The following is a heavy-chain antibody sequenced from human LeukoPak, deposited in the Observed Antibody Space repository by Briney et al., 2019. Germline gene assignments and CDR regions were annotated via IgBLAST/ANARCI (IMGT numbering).Heavy chain of an antibody. V-gene: IGHV4-4*07. CDR3: ATSAPRGNYFDY. CDR1: GGSISSYY. CDR2: IYTSGST. Sequence: TSETLSLTCTVSGGSISSYYWSWIRQPAGKGLEWIGRIYTSGSTNYNPSLKSRVTMSVDTSKNQFSLKLSSVTAADTAVYYCATSAPRGNYFDYWGQGTLVTVSS. J-gene: IGHJ4*02.